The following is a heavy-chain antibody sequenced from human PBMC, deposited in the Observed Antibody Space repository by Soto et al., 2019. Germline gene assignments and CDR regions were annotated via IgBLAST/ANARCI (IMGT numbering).Heavy chain of an antibody. V-gene: IGHV3-30-3*01. CDR1: GFTFSSYA. J-gene: IGHJ4*02. CDR2: ISYDGSNK. CDR3: ARTGGWNLFDY. Sequence: LRLSCAASGFTFSSYAMHWVRQAPGKGLEWVAVISYDGSNKYYADSVKGRFTISRDNSKNTLYLQMNSLRAEDTAVYYCARTGGWNLFDYWGQGTLVTVSS. D-gene: IGHD1-7*01.